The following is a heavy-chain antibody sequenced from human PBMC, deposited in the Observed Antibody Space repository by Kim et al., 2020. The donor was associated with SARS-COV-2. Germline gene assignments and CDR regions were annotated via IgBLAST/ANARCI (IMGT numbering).Heavy chain of an antibody. D-gene: IGHD2-2*01. J-gene: IGHJ6*02. CDR1: GFTFSSYA. CDR3: ARVLYCSSTSCYRYYGMDV. CDR2: ISYDGSNK. Sequence: GGSLRLSCAASGFTFSSYAMHWVRQAPGKGLEWVAVISYDGSNKYYADSVKGRFTISRDNSKNTLYLQMNSLRAEDTAVYYCARVLYCSSTSCYRYYGMDVWGQGTTVTVSS. V-gene: IGHV3-30-3*01.